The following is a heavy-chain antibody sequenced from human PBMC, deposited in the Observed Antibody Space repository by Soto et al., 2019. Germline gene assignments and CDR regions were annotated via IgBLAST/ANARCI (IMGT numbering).Heavy chain of an antibody. Sequence: QVQLVQSGAEVKKPGSSVKVSCKASGGTFSSYAISWVRQAPGQGLEWMGGIIPIFGTANYAQKFQGRVTITADESTSTAYMELRSLRSEDTAVYYCARASSGYYPTYYYYGMDVWGQGTTVTVSS. CDR3: ARASSGYYPTYYYYGMDV. CDR2: IIPIFGTA. D-gene: IGHD3-22*01. CDR1: GGTFSSYA. V-gene: IGHV1-69*01. J-gene: IGHJ6*02.